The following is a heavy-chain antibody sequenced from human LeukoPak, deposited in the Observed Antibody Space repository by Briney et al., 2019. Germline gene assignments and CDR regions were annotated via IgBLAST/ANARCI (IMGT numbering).Heavy chain of an antibody. CDR3: ARDENGYVWGSFRA. CDR2: IYYTGT. V-gene: IGHV4-59*02. CDR1: GGSVTDYY. Sequence: SETLSLTCTVSGGSVTDYYWSWIRQSPGKGLEWIGYIYYTGTSYNPSLKSRVTMSLDTSKNQFSLRLSSVTAADTAVYYCARDENGYVWGSFRAWGQGTLVTVSS. J-gene: IGHJ5*02. D-gene: IGHD3-16*02.